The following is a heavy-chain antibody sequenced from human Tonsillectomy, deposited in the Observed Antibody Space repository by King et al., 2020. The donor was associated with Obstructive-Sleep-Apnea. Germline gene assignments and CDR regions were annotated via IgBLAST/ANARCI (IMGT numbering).Heavy chain of an antibody. CDR3: AKDDGGSNYPNRYSYAMDV. CDR1: GYTFTAYY. Sequence: QLVQSGASMKKPGASVKVSCKASGYTFTAYYLHWVRQAPGQGLEWMGWLNPNSGGTNYAEKFHGRVTMTGDTSFTTAYMELSRLTSDDTAVYFCAKDDGGSNYPNRYSYAMDVWGQGTAVTVSS. CDR2: LNPNSGGT. D-gene: IGHD1-26*01. V-gene: IGHV1-2*02. J-gene: IGHJ6*02.